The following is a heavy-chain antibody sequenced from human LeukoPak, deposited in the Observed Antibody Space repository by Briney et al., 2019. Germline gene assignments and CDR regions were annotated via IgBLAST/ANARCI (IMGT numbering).Heavy chain of an antibody. CDR1: GGSFSGYY. D-gene: IGHD3-3*01. J-gene: IGHJ5*02. V-gene: IGHV4-34*01. CDR2: INHSGST. Sequence: PSETLSLTCAVYGGSFSGYYWSWIRQPPGKGLEWIGEINHSGSTNYNPSLKSRVTISVDTSKNQFSLKLSSVTAADTAVYYCARGPDFWSGYWFDPWGQGTLVTVSS. CDR3: ARGPDFWSGYWFDP.